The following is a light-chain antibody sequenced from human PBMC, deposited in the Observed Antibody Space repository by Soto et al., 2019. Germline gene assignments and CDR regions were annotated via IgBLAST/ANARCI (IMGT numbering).Light chain of an antibody. CDR3: SSYTVISTYV. V-gene: IGLV2-14*01. J-gene: IGLJ1*01. CDR1: SSDVGGYNY. Sequence: QSALTQPASVSGSPGQSITISCTGTSSDVGGYNYVSWYQQHPGKAPKLRIYEVTNRPSGVSTRFSGSKSGNTASLIISGLQAEDEADYYCSSYTVISTYVFGTGTKVTVL. CDR2: EVT.